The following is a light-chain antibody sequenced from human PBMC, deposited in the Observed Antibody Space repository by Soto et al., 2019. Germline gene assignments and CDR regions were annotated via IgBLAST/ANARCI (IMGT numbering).Light chain of an antibody. CDR1: RSISSY. V-gene: IGKV1-39*01. CDR2: GAS. Sequence: DFQMTQSPASLSASVGDRVTITCRASRSISSYLNWYQQKPGKAPKLLIYGASSLQSGVPSRFSGSGSGTDFTLAISSLQPEDSATYYCQQGYRTPSTFGPGTKVDIK. J-gene: IGKJ3*01. CDR3: QQGYRTPST.